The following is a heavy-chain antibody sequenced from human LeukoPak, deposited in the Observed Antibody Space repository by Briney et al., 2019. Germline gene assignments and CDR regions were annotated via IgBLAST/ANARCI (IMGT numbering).Heavy chain of an antibody. CDR2: ISSSGSTI. CDR3: ASRAGYSSGWYDY. V-gene: IGHV3-11*01. D-gene: IGHD6-19*01. CDR1: GFTFSDYY. J-gene: IGHJ4*02. Sequence: GGSLRLSCAASGFTFSDYYMSWIRQAPGKGLEWASYISSSGSTIYYADSVKGRFTISRDNAKNSLYLQMNSLRAEDTAVYYCASRAGYSSGWYDYWGQGTLVTVSS.